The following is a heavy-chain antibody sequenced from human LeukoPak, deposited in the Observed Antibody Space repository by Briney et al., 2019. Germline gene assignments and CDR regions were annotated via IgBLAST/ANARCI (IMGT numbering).Heavy chain of an antibody. Sequence: PGGSLRLSCAASRFTFSTAWMSWVRQAPGKGLEWVGRIKSKTDGGTTDYAAPVKGRFTISRGDSKNTLYLQMNSLKTEDTAVYNCSTGYMVRGVTFDYWGQGTLVTVSS. J-gene: IGHJ4*02. CDR2: IKSKTDGGTT. V-gene: IGHV3-15*01. CDR1: RFTFSTAW. CDR3: STGYMVRGVTFDY. D-gene: IGHD3-10*01.